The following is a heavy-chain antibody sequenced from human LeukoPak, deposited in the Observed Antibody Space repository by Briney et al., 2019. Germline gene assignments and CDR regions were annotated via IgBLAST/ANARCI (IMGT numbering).Heavy chain of an antibody. Sequence: SETLSLTCAVYGGSFSGYYWSWIRQPPGKGLERIGEINHSGSTNYNPSLKSRVTISVDTSKNQFSLKLSSVTAADTAVYAREGFEQQLGVGECYFDYWGQGTLVTVSS. CDR3: EGFEQQLGVGECYFDY. CDR1: GGSFSGYY. J-gene: IGHJ4*02. D-gene: IGHD6-13*01. V-gene: IGHV4-34*01. CDR2: INHSGST.